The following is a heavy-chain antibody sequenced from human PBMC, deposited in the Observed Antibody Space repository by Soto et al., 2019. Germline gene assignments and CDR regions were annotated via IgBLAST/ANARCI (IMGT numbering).Heavy chain of an antibody. CDR2: FDPEDGET. V-gene: IGHV1-24*01. CDR3: ATDLSKIRYSYGTDDYYYYGMDV. J-gene: IGHJ6*02. D-gene: IGHD5-18*01. Sequence: ASVKVSCKVSGYTLTELSMHWVRQAPGKGLEWMGGFDPEDGETIYAQKFQGRVTMTEDTSTDTAYMELGSLRSEDTAVYYCATDLSKIRYSYGTDDYYYYGMDVWGQGTTVTVSS. CDR1: GYTLTELS.